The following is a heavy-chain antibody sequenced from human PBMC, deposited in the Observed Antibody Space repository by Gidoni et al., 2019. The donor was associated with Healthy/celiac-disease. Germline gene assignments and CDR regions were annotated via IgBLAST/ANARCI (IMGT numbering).Heavy chain of an antibody. CDR1: GFTFSSYD. CDR2: IGTAGDT. J-gene: IGHJ6*02. CDR3: ARGYDSSGPRGEPYYYYGMDV. D-gene: IGHD3-22*01. Sequence: EVQLVESGGGLVQPGGSLRLSCAASGFTFSSYDMHWVRQATGKGLEWVSAIGTAGDTYYPGSVKGRFTISRENAKNSLYLQMNSLRAGDTAVYYCARGYDSSGPRGEPYYYYGMDVWGQGTTVTVSS. V-gene: IGHV3-13*01.